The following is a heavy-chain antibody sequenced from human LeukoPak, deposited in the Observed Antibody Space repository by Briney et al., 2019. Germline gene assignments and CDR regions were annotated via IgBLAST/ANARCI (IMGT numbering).Heavy chain of an antibody. J-gene: IGHJ3*02. V-gene: IGHV3-21*01. Sequence: PGGSLRLSCAASGFTFSSYSMNWVRQAPGKGLEWVSSISSSSSYIYYADSVKGRFTISRDNAKNSLYLQMNSLRAEDTAMYYCARGIAVAGSSRRAFDIWGQGTMVTVSS. CDR2: ISSSSSYI. CDR1: GFTFSSYS. D-gene: IGHD6-19*01. CDR3: ARGIAVAGSSRRAFDI.